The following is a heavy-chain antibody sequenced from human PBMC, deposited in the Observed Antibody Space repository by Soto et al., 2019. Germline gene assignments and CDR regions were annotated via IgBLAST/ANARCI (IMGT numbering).Heavy chain of an antibody. CDR3: ARERQDGARLDP. Sequence: SETLSLTCTFSGGSISSGDYYWSWIRQPPGKGLEWIGYIYYSGSTYYNPSLKNRVTISVDTSKNQFSLKLSSVTAADTAVYYCARERQDGARLDPWGQGTLVTVSS. CDR1: GGSISSGDYY. D-gene: IGHD2-15*01. J-gene: IGHJ5*02. CDR2: IYYSGST. V-gene: IGHV4-30-4*01.